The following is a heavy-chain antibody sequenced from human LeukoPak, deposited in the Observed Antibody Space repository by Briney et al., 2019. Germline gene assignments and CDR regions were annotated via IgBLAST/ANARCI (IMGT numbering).Heavy chain of an antibody. CDR3: ARAPTGDSSSWYTFPYFDY. Sequence: PSETLSLTCTVSGGPINSYYWSWIRQPPGKGLEWIGYIYYSGSTNYNPSLKSRVTISVDTSKNQFSLKLSSVTAADTAVYYCARAPTGDSSSWYTFPYFDYRGQGTLVTVSS. J-gene: IGHJ4*02. V-gene: IGHV4-59*01. D-gene: IGHD6-13*01. CDR1: GGPINSYY. CDR2: IYYSGST.